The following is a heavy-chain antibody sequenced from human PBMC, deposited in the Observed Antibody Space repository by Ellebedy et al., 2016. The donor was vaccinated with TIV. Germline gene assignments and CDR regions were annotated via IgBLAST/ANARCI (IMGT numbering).Heavy chain of an antibody. CDR1: GFTFNNYA. J-gene: IGHJ4*02. V-gene: IGHV3-30-3*01. Sequence: GESLKISCAASGFTFNNYAMHWVRQAPGKGLEWVAVISYDGSSKYYADSVKGRFTISRDNSMTTLYLEMNSLRAEDTALYYCARDLDKSSGWYGGAAYWGQGTQVTVSS. D-gene: IGHD6-19*01. CDR2: ISYDGSSK. CDR3: ARDLDKSSGWYGGAAY.